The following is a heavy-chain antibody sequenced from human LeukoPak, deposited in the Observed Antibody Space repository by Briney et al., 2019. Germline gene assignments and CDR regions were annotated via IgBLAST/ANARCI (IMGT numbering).Heavy chain of an antibody. D-gene: IGHD2-2*01. CDR3: ARDMPSLRGAFDI. V-gene: IGHV3-21*01. CDR2: ISSSSSYI. Sequence: GGSLRLFCGASGFTFSSYSMNWVRQAPGKGLEGVSSISSSSSYIYYADSVKGRFTISRDNAKNSLYLQMNSLSAEDTAVYYCARDMPSLRGAFDIWGQGTMVTVSS. CDR1: GFTFSSYS. J-gene: IGHJ3*02.